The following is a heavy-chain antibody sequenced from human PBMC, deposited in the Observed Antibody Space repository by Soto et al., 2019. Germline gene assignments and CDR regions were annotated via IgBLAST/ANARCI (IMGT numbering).Heavy chain of an antibody. Sequence: VKVSWKASVDAHSHYAISWVRQDHGQGLEWMGGTTTIIGTTDYAQKFQGRVTITADESTNTSYMELNRLRSEDMAVSYCAAGDSSATGDHRGQGTLVPVFS. CDR2: TTTIIGTT. J-gene: IGHJ4*02. CDR1: VDAHSHYA. V-gene: IGHV1-69*13. D-gene: IGHD6-13*01. CDR3: AAGDSSATGDH.